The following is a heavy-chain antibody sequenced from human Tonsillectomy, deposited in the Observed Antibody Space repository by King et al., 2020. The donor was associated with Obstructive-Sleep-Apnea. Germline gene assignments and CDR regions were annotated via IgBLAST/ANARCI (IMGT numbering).Heavy chain of an antibody. CDR2: IYYSGST. CDR3: ARGIVVATQGMDV. Sequence: QLQESGPGLVKPSETLSLTCTVSGGSISSYYWSWIRQPPGKGLAWIGSIYYSGSTNYNPSLKSRVTISVDTSNDQFSLKLNSVTAADTAVYYFARGIVVATQGMDVWGQGTTVTVSS. CDR1: GGSISSYY. J-gene: IGHJ6*02. V-gene: IGHV4-59*01. D-gene: IGHD3-22*01.